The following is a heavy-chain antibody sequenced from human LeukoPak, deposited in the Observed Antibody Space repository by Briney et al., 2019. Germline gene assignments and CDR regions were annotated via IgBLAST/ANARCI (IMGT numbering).Heavy chain of an antibody. J-gene: IGHJ6*03. Sequence: ASMKVSCKAFGYTFGAYFMHWVRQAPGQGLEWMGWINPDNGGTRYAQRFQDRVTMTRDTSITTAYMELSSLKSDDTAVYYCARAGAMIASDYYYMDVWGNGTTVTVSS. CDR3: ARAGAMIASDYYYMDV. D-gene: IGHD3-16*01. CDR1: GYTFGAYF. V-gene: IGHV1-2*02. CDR2: INPDNGGT.